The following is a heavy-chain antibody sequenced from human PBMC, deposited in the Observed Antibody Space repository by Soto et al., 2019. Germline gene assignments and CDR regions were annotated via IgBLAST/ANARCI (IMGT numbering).Heavy chain of an antibody. CDR2: IYYSGTT. V-gene: IGHV4-61*05. CDR3: ARRWGSTFDY. J-gene: IGHJ4*02. Sequence: PSETLSLTCNVSGGSISSSSYYWGWIRQSPGKGLEWIGYIYYSGTTNYNPSLKSRVTISVDTSKNQFSLKLRSVTAADTAVYYCARRWGSTFDYWGQGTQVTVSS. D-gene: IGHD3-16*01. CDR1: GGSISSSSYY.